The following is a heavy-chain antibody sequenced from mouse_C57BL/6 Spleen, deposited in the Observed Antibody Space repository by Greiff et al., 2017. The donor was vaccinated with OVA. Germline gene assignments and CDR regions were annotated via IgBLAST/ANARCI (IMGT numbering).Heavy chain of an antibody. V-gene: IGHV5-9*01. Sequence: EVQRVESGGGLVKPGGSLKLSCAASGFTFSSYTMSWVRQTPEKRLEWVATISGGGGNTYYPDSVKGRFTISRDNAKNTLYLQMSSLRSEDTALYYCASFPDGYYFDYWGQGTTLTVSS. J-gene: IGHJ2*01. CDR3: ASFPDGYYFDY. CDR2: ISGGGGNT. CDR1: GFTFSSYT. D-gene: IGHD1-1*01.